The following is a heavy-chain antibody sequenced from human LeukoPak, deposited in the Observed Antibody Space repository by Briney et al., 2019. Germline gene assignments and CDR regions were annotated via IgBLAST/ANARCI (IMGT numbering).Heavy chain of an antibody. CDR3: ALVTAGNWWLDP. J-gene: IGHJ5*02. Sequence: GASVKVSCMASAYTFTAYHMHWVRQAPGQGLEWMGWINPNSGGTNHAQKLQGRVTLTRDTSISSGYMELSSMRSDDTAVYYCALVTAGNWWLDPWGPGTLVTVSS. D-gene: IGHD2-21*02. V-gene: IGHV1-2*02. CDR2: INPNSGGT. CDR1: AYTFTAYH.